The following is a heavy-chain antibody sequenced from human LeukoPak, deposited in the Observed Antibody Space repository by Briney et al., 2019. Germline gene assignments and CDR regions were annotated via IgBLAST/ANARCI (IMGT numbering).Heavy chain of an antibody. D-gene: IGHD4/OR15-4a*01. Sequence: SETLSLTCTVSGGSISSYYWSWIRQPPGKGLEWIGYIYYSGSTNYNPSLKSRVTISVDTSKNQFSLKLNSVTAADTAVYYCARTAGANYYYYGLDVWGQGALVTVSS. CDR1: GGSISSYY. CDR2: IYYSGST. V-gene: IGHV4-59*01. J-gene: IGHJ6*02. CDR3: ARTAGANYYYYGLDV.